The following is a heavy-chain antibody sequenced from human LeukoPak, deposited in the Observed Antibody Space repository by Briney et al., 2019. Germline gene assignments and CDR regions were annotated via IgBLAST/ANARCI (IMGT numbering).Heavy chain of an antibody. CDR1: GYTFTCYY. CDR2: INPNSGGT. D-gene: IGHD1-26*01. V-gene: IGHV1-2*02. CDR3: ARVGARKYYYYYMDV. Sequence: GASVKVSCKASGYTFTCYYMHWVRQAPGQGLEWMGWINPNSGGTNYAQKFQGRVTMTRDTSISTAYMELSRLRSDDTAVYYCARVGARKYYYYYMDVWGKGTTVTVSS. J-gene: IGHJ6*03.